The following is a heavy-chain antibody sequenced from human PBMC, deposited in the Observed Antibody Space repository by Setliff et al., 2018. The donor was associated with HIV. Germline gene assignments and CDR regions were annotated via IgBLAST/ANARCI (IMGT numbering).Heavy chain of an antibody. CDR1: GGSISSGSYY. D-gene: IGHD3-10*01. J-gene: IGHJ5*02. V-gene: IGHV4-61*09. CDR3: ARDVGYYGSGSQP. Sequence: PSETLSLTCTVSGGSISSGSYYWSWIRQPAGKGLEWIGHIYTSGSTNYNPSLKSRVTISVDTSKNQFSLKLSSATAADTAVYYCARDVGYYGSGSQPWGQGTLVTVSS. CDR2: IYTSGST.